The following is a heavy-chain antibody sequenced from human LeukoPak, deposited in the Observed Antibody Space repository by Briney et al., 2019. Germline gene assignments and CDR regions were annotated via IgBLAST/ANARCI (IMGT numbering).Heavy chain of an antibody. D-gene: IGHD3-10*01. CDR1: GGSFSGCY. Sequence: ASETLSLTCAVYGGSFSGCYWSWIRQPPGKGLEWIGEINHSGSTNYNPSLKSRVTISVDTSKNQFSLKLSSVTAADTAVYYCARGSRGSGSYFNWGQGTLVTVSS. V-gene: IGHV4-34*01. J-gene: IGHJ4*02. CDR2: INHSGST. CDR3: ARGSRGSGSYFN.